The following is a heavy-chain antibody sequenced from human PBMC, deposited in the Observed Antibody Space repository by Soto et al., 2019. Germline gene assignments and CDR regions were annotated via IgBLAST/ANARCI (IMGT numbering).Heavy chain of an antibody. CDR1: GYTFTSYG. V-gene: IGHV1-18*01. Sequence: GASVKVSCKASGYTFTSYGISWVRQAPGQGLEWMGWISAYNGNTNYAQKLQGRVTMTTDTSTSTAYMELRSLRSDDTAVYYCARAACIAAAVPLNFDYWGQGTLVTVSS. D-gene: IGHD6-13*01. CDR3: ARAACIAAAVPLNFDY. CDR2: ISAYNGNT. J-gene: IGHJ4*02.